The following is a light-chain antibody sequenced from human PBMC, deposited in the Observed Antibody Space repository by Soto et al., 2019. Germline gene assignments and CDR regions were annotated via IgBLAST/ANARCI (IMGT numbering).Light chain of an antibody. Sequence: QSVLTHPASVSESPGQSITISCTGSSSDVDVSTFVSWYRQHPGKAPELIIYEVSNRPSGVSNRFSGSKSGNTASLTISGLQAEDEADYYCSSYTTSHTLVFGGGTKLTVL. CDR2: EVS. CDR1: SSDVDVSTF. V-gene: IGLV2-14*01. J-gene: IGLJ2*01. CDR3: SSYTTSHTLV.